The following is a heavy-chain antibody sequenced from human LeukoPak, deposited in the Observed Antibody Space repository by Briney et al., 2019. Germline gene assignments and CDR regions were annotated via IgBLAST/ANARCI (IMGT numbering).Heavy chain of an antibody. J-gene: IGHJ5*02. CDR3: ARVDSFDRSGHFDP. Sequence: PSETLSLTCSVSVGSIHSRSHLWGWVRQPPGKGLEWIGSVEDGGSTYYNPSLKSRVTISIDTSKNKFSLEVTSVTAADAAIYFCARVDSFDRSGHFDPWGQGIVVIVSS. CDR2: VEDGGST. CDR1: VGSIHSRSHL. D-gene: IGHD3-9*01. V-gene: IGHV4-39*07.